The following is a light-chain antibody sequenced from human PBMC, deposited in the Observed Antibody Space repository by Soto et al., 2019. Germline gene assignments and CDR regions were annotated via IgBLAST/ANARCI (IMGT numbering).Light chain of an antibody. CDR2: DVS. Sequence: QSVLTQPASWSGSPGQSITISCTGTSSDVGGYNYVSWYQQHPGKAPKLMIYDVSNRPSGVSNRFSGSKPGNTASLTISGLQAEDEADYYCSSYTSPRVFGTGTRSPS. V-gene: IGLV2-14*01. J-gene: IGLJ1*01. CDR3: SSYTSPRV. CDR1: SSDVGGYNY.